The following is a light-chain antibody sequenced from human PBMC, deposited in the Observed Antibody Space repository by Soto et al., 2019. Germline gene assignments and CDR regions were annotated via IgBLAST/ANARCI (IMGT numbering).Light chain of an antibody. V-gene: IGKV1-27*01. J-gene: IGKJ4*01. CDR3: QKYHSAPLA. CDR2: GAS. CDR1: QAIANY. Sequence: DIQMTQSPSSLSASVGDRVTITCRASQAIANYLAWYQQKPGKVPKPLIYGASTLHSGVPSRFSGSGSGTEFTLTISSLQPEDAATYYCQKYHSAPLAFGGGTKVEIK.